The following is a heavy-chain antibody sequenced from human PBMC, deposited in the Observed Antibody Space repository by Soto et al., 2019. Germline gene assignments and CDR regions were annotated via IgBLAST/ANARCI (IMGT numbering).Heavy chain of an antibody. J-gene: IGHJ5*02. V-gene: IGHV3-23*01. Sequence: LRLSCAASGFTFSSCAMSWVRQAPWKGLEWVSAISGSGGSTYYADSVKGRFTISRDNSKNTLYLQMNSLRAEDTAVYYCAKLRLSSDFWSGYYPGLGRFDPWGQGTLVTVSS. CDR1: GFTFSSCA. CDR3: AKLRLSSDFWSGYYPGLGRFDP. CDR2: ISGSGGST. D-gene: IGHD3-3*01.